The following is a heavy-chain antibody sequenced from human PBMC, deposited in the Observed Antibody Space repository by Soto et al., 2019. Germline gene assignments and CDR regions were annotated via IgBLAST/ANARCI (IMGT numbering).Heavy chain of an antibody. CDR3: AKDRGPRRQWLIDPVAY. CDR2: ISYDGTKT. D-gene: IGHD6-19*01. CDR1: GFTFSIYA. V-gene: IGHV3-30*18. Sequence: QVQLVESGGGVVQPGRSLRVSCAASGFTFSIYAMHWVRQAPGTGLEWVAVISYDGTKTYYADSVKGRFTISRANSKNTVYLQMESLRDEDTAVYYCAKDRGPRRQWLIDPVAYWGQGTVVPVSP. J-gene: IGHJ4*02.